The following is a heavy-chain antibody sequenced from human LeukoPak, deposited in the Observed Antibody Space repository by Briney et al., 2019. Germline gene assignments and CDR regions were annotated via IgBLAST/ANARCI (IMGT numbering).Heavy chain of an antibody. CDR1: GFTFSSYA. V-gene: IGHV3-23*01. CDR2: MSSGGGYT. Sequence: GGSLRLSCAASGFTFSSYAMNWVRQAPGKGLEWVSGMSSGGGYTYYADSVKGRFTISRDNSQNTLYLQMSSLRVEDTALYYCAKLATRRKVASYIDSWGQGSQVTVSS. CDR3: AKLATRRKVASYIDS. D-gene: IGHD1-26*01. J-gene: IGHJ4*02.